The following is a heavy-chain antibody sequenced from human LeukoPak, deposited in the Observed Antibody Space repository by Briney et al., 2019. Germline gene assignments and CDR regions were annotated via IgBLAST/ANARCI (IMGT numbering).Heavy chain of an antibody. CDR1: GGSISSGVYY. D-gene: IGHD5-24*01. J-gene: IGHJ4*02. CDR3: ARGVRWLQLSYCDY. CDR2: IYYSGST. V-gene: IGHV4-31*03. Sequence: SETLSLTCPVSGGSISSGVYYWSWIRQYPGKGLEWIGYIYYSGSTYYNPSLKSRVTISVDTSKNQFSLRLSPVTAADTAVYYCARGVRWLQLSYCDYWGRGTLVTVSS.